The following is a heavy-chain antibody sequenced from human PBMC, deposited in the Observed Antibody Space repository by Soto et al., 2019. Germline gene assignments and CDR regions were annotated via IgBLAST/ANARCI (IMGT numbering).Heavy chain of an antibody. D-gene: IGHD3-22*01. CDR2: ISRSSSTI. V-gene: IGHV3-48*01. CDR3: AKSPGMYYYDSSGYYHYDY. CDR1: GFTLSRYS. Sequence: PGGSLRLSCVASGFTLSRYSMNWVRQAPGKGLEWVSYISRSSSTIYYADSVKGRFTISRDNSKNTLYLQMNSLRAEDTAVYYCAKSPGMYYYDSSGYYHYDYWGQGTLVTVSS. J-gene: IGHJ4*02.